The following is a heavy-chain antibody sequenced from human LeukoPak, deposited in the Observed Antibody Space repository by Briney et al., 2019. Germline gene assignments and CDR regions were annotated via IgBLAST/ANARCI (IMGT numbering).Heavy chain of an antibody. CDR1: GFTFSSYW. D-gene: IGHD1-14*01. V-gene: IGHV3-74*01. CDR2: INSDGSST. Sequence: WGSLRLSCAASGFTFSSYWMHWVRQAPGKGLVWVSRINSDGSSTSYADSVKGRFTISRDNAKNTLYPQMNSLRAEDTAVYYCARVARTLSPYDYWGQGTLVTVSS. J-gene: IGHJ4*02. CDR3: ARVARTLSPYDY.